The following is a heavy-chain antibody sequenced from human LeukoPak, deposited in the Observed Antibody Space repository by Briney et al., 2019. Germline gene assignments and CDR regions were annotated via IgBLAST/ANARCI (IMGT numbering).Heavy chain of an antibody. Sequence: GGSLRLSCAASGFTFSSYWMSWVRQAPGKGLECVANIKQDGSEKYYVDSVKGRFTIFRDNAKNSLYLQMNSLRAEDTAVYYCARARYTVTPFDMWGQGIMVTVSS. V-gene: IGHV3-7*01. CDR3: ARARYTVTPFDM. J-gene: IGHJ3*02. D-gene: IGHD4-17*01. CDR2: IKQDGSEK. CDR1: GFTFSSYW.